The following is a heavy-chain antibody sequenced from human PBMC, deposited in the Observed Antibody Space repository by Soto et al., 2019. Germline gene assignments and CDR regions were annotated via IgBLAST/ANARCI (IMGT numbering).Heavy chain of an antibody. CDR3: ASEEIVVVPAAMPRGTYYYYGMDV. D-gene: IGHD2-2*01. J-gene: IGHJ6*02. V-gene: IGHV1-18*01. CDR2: ISAYNGNT. Sequence: ASVKVSCKASGYTFTSYGISWVRQAPGQGLEWMGWISAYNGNTNYAQKLQGRVTMTTDTSTSTAYMELRSLRSDDTAVYYCASEEIVVVPAAMPRGTYYYYGMDVWGQGTTVTVSS. CDR1: GYTFTSYG.